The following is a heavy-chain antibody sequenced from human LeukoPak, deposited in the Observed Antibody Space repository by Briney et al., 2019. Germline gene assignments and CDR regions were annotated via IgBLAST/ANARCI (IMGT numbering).Heavy chain of an antibody. CDR1: GFTFSTYA. CDR2: ISGSGGTT. D-gene: IGHD2-15*01. CDR3: AKSIGGVVVVAADY. V-gene: IGHV3-23*01. J-gene: IGHJ4*02. Sequence: GGSLRLSCAASGFTFSTYAMTWVRQAPGKGLEWVSVISGSGGTTYYADSVKGRFALSRDNSKNTVFLQMNSLRAEDTAVYYCAKSIGGVVVVAADYWGQGTLVTVSS.